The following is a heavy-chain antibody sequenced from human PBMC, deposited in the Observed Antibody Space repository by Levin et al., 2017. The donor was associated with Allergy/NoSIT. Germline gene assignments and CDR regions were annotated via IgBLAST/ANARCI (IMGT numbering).Heavy chain of an antibody. CDR2: ISWNSGSI. J-gene: IGHJ1*01. CDR1: GFTFDDYA. CDR3: AKDTGAVAVYFQH. Sequence: GGSLRLSCAASGFTFDDYAMHWVRQAPGKGLEWVSGISWNSGSIGYADSVKGRFTISRDNAKNSLYLQMNSLRAEDTALYYCAKDTGAVAVYFQHWGQGTLVTVSS. V-gene: IGHV3-9*01. D-gene: IGHD6-19*01.